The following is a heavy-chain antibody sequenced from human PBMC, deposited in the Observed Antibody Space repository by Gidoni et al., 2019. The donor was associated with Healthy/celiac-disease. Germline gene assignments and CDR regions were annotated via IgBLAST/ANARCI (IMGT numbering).Heavy chain of an antibody. J-gene: IGHJ4*02. Sequence: EVQLVESGGGVVRPGGALRLSCAAAGCAFDDYGMRWVRQAPGKGLGWVSGINWNGGSTGYADSVKGRFTISRDNAKNSLYLQMNSLRAEDTALYYCARDIVGATSFDYWGQGTLVTVSS. CDR2: INWNGGST. CDR3: ARDIVGATSFDY. CDR1: GCAFDDYG. D-gene: IGHD1-26*01. V-gene: IGHV3-20*04.